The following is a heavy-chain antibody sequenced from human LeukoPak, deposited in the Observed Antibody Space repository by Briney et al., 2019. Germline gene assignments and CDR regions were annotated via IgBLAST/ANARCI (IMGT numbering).Heavy chain of an antibody. D-gene: IGHD6-19*01. CDR1: GFTFGDYA. J-gene: IGHJ4*02. CDR2: IRSKAYGGTT. V-gene: IGHV3-49*03. Sequence: GGSLRLSCTASGFTFGDYARSWFRQAPGKGLEWVGFIRSKAYGGTTEYAASVKGRFTISRDDSKSIAYLQMNSLKTEDTAVYYCTRGWQWLVYLFDYWGQGTLVTVSS. CDR3: TRGWQWLVYLFDY.